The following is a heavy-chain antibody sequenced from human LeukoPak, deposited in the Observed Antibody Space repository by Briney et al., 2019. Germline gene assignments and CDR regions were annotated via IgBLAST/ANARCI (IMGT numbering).Heavy chain of an antibody. CDR2: ISSSSTI. J-gene: IGHJ4*02. CDR1: GFTFSSYA. CDR3: ARMGVTFDY. Sequence: GGSLRLSCGASGFTFSSYAMSWVRQAPGKGLEWVSYISSSSTIYYADSVKGRFTISRDNAKNSLYLQMNSLRDEDTAVYYCARMGVTFDYWGQGTLVTVSS. D-gene: IGHD4-23*01. V-gene: IGHV3-48*02.